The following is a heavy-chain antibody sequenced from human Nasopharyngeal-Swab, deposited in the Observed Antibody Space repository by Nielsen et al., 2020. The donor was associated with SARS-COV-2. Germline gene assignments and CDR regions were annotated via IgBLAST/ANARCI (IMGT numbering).Heavy chain of an antibody. D-gene: IGHD6-13*01. Sequence: GGSLPLSGAASGFTFSSYWMSWVRQAPGKGLEWVANIKQDGSEKYYMDSVKGRFTISRDNAKNSLYLQMNSLRAEDTAVYYCSRIAAAGTNAFDIWGQGTMVTVSS. CDR1: GFTFSSYW. J-gene: IGHJ3*02. V-gene: IGHV3-7*05. CDR2: IKQDGSEK. CDR3: SRIAAAGTNAFDI.